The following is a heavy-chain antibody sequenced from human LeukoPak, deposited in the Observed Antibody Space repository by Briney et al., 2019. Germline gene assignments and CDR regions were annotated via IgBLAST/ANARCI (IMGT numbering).Heavy chain of an antibody. CDR2: IYHSGST. V-gene: IGHV4-38-2*02. CDR1: GYSISSGYY. J-gene: IGHJ4*02. D-gene: IGHD4-23*01. Sequence: PSETLSLTCTVSGYSISSGYYWGWIRQPPGKGLEWIGSIYHSGSTYYNPSLKSRVTISVDTSKNQFSLKLSSVTAADTAVYYCARQVYEVNGGQTHKQPLGGYYFDYWGQGTLVTVSS. CDR3: ARQVYEVNGGQTHKQPLGGYYFDY.